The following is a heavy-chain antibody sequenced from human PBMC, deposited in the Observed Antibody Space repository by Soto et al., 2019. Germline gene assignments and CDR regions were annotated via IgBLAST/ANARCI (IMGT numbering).Heavy chain of an antibody. V-gene: IGHV3-23*01. D-gene: IGHD5-12*01. CDR1: GFTFSSYP. CDR3: AKNSAATIRVGYDY. CDR2: IVASGGIT. J-gene: IGHJ4*02. Sequence: GSLRLSCAASGFTFSSYPMSWVRQAPGQGLEWVSGIVASGGITYYADSVKGRFTISRDNSKNTLYLQMNSLRAEDTAVYYCAKNSAATIRVGYDYWDQGTLVTVSS.